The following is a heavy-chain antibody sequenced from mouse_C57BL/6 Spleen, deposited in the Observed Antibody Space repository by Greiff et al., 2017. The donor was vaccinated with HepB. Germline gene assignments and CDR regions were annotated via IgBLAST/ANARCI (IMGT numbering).Heavy chain of an antibody. CDR2: IYPGDGDT. CDR1: GYAFSSSW. J-gene: IGHJ3*01. Sequence: QVQLKESGPELVKPGASVKISCKASGYAFSSSWMNWVKQRPGKGLEWIGRIYPGDGDTNYNGKFKGKATLSADKSSSTAYMQLSSLTSEDSAVYFCASAQATWAYWGQGTLVTVSA. CDR3: ASAQATWAY. D-gene: IGHD3-2*02. V-gene: IGHV1-82*01.